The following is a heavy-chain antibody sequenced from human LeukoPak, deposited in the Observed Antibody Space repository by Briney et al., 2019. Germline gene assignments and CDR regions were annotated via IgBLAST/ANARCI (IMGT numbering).Heavy chain of an antibody. Sequence: PSETLSLTCTVSGRSISSYYWSWIRQPPGKGLEWIGYIYYSGSTNYNPSLKSRVTISVDTSKNQFSLKLSSVTAADTAVYYCAGLGIDAFDIWGQGTMVTVSS. J-gene: IGHJ3*02. D-gene: IGHD6-13*01. CDR1: GRSISSYY. CDR3: AGLGIDAFDI. V-gene: IGHV4-59*01. CDR2: IYYSGST.